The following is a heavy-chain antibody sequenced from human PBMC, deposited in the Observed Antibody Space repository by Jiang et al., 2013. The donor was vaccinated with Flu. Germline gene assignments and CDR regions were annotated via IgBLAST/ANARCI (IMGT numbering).Heavy chain of an antibody. Sequence: LLKPSETLSLTCTVSGGSISSSSYYWGWIRQPPGKGLEWIGSIYYSGSTYYNPSLKSRVTISVDTSKNQFSLKLSSVTAADTAVYYCARHVDSYGHNFDYWGPGNPGHRLL. CDR3: ARHVDSYGHNFDY. J-gene: IGHJ4*02. CDR1: GGSISSSSYY. CDR2: IYYSGST. D-gene: IGHD5-18*01. V-gene: IGHV4-39*07.